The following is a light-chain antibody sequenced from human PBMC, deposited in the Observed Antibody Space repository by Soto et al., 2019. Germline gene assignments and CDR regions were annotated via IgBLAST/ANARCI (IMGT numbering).Light chain of an antibody. J-gene: IGLJ1*01. V-gene: IGLV1-44*01. CDR3: AAWDDSLNGLYV. Sequence: QSVLTQPPSASGTPGQRVTISCSGSSSNIGSNTVNWYQQLPGPAPKLLIYTNNQRPSGVPDRFSGSKSGTSASLAISGLQSEDEAEYYCAAWDDSLNGLYVFGTGTKLTVL. CDR1: SSNIGSNT. CDR2: TNN.